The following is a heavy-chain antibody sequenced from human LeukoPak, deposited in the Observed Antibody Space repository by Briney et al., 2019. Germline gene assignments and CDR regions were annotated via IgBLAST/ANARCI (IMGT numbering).Heavy chain of an antibody. D-gene: IGHD6-13*01. CDR2: LNPNTGHT. Sequence: ASVKVSCKASGYSFTNYDLNWVRQATGQGLEWISWLNPNTGHTDFAQKFQGRVTMTRNTSIDTAYMEVHSLRSEDTAVYYCVRESGHSSTWQEGFNGMDVWGQGTTVTVSS. CDR3: VRESGHSSTWQEGFNGMDV. J-gene: IGHJ6*02. CDR1: GYSFTNYD. V-gene: IGHV1-8*01.